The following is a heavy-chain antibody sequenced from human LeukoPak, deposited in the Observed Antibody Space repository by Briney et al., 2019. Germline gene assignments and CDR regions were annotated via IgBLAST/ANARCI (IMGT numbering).Heavy chain of an antibody. J-gene: IGHJ4*02. CDR3: AKDKSAWRALYYLDY. CDR1: GFSFSSYA. V-gene: IGHV3-23*01. D-gene: IGHD3-16*01. CDR2: ISITGGST. Sequence: GGSLRLSCATSGFSFSSYAMSWVRQAPGKGLEWVSAISITGGSTYYADSVKGRFTISRDNSKNTLYLQMNSLRAEDTAVYYCAKDKSAWRALYYLDYWGQGTLVTVSS.